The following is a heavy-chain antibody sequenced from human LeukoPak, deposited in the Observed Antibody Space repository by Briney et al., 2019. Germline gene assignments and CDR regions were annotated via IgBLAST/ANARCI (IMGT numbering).Heavy chain of an antibody. Sequence: ASLKVSSKASRYTFTGYYMHWGRQAPGQGIEWRGWINPNSVGTNYEHKFQGRVTMTRDTPISTAYMELSRLRSDDTAVYYCARVPYYYDSSGYYPRSNWFDPWGEGTLVTVSS. CDR2: INPNSVGT. CDR3: ARVPYYYDSSGYYPRSNWFDP. J-gene: IGHJ5*02. CDR1: RYTFTGYY. V-gene: IGHV1-2*07. D-gene: IGHD3-22*01.